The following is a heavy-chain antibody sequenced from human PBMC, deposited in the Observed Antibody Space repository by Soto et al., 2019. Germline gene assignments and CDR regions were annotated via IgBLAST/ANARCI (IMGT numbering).Heavy chain of an antibody. J-gene: IGHJ6*02. V-gene: IGHV3-30-3*01. D-gene: IGHD6-6*01. CDR3: ARSHHSSYMYV. Sequence: SLRLSCAASGFTFSRYAMHWVCQAPGKGLEWVAVISYDGSNKYYADSVKGRFTISRDNSKNTLYLQMNSLRAEDTAVYYCARSHHSSYMYVWGQGTTVTVSS. CDR1: GFTFSRYA. CDR2: ISYDGSNK.